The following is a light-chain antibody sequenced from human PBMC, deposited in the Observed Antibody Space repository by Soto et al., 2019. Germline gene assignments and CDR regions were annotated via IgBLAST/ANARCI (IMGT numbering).Light chain of an antibody. CDR2: EVS. Sequence: QSALTQPASVSGSPGQSITISCTGTSSDVGGYNFVSWYQQRPGKAPKLMIYEVSNRPSGVSNRFSGSKSGNTASLTISGLQVEDEADYYCSLCRGINALVFGVGTKLTVL. J-gene: IGLJ3*02. CDR3: SLCRGINALV. V-gene: IGLV2-14*03. CDR1: SSDVGGYNF.